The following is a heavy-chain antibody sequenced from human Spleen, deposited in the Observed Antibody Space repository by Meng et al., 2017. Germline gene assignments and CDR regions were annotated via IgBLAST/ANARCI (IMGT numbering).Heavy chain of an antibody. V-gene: IGHV1-69*13. CDR1: RGACRRYT. Sequence: GSSRELSSQASRGACRRYTITWVPHVPGTGLHWIEGIITPLRTAQHGRKFQDRVSIAEDESTSTAYMELSSLRSEDTAVYYCARDVDISAAGYLLGDFWGQGTLVTVSS. J-gene: IGHJ4*02. CDR3: ARDVDISAAGYLLGDF. D-gene: IGHD6-13*01. CDR2: IITPLRTA.